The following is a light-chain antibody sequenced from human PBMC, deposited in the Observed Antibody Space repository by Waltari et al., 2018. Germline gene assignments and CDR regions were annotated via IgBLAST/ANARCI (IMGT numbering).Light chain of an antibody. CDR2: AVS. Sequence: DIQLTQSPSFLSASVGDRVTITCRASQDISTYLAWYPQKPGKAPKLMIHAVSTLQAGVPSRFSGGGSGTEFTLTISSLQPEDFATYYCQQLSGYPFTFGPGTKVDIK. CDR1: QDISTY. J-gene: IGKJ3*01. CDR3: QQLSGYPFT. V-gene: IGKV1-9*01.